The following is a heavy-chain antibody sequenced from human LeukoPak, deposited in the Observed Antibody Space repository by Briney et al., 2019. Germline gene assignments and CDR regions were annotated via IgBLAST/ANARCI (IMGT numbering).Heavy chain of an antibody. Sequence: SETLSLTCTVSGGSISSYYWSWIRQPPGKGLEWIGYIYYSGSTNYNPSLKSRVTISVDTSKNQFSLKLSSVTAADTAVYYCARNNIAVAGGIFDYWGQGTLVTVSS. CDR3: ARNNIAVAGGIFDY. J-gene: IGHJ4*02. CDR1: GGSISSYY. CDR2: IYYSGST. D-gene: IGHD6-19*01. V-gene: IGHV4-59*08.